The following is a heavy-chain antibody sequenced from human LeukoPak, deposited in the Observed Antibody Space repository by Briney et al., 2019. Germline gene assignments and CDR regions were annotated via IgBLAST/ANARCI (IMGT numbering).Heavy chain of an antibody. CDR2: IIPIFGTA. J-gene: IGHJ4*02. D-gene: IGHD6-19*01. Sequence: SVKVSCKASGGTFSSYAISWVRQAPGQGLEWMGGIIPIFGTANYAQKFQGRVTITADKSTSTAYMELSSLRSEDTAVYYCVLAVAGKGGDYWGQGTLVNVSS. CDR1: GGTFSSYA. V-gene: IGHV1-69*06. CDR3: VLAVAGKGGDY.